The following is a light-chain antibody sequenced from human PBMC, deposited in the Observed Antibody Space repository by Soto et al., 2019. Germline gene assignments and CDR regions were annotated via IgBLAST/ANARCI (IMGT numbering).Light chain of an antibody. CDR2: DAS. V-gene: IGKV1-5*01. CDR3: QQYNSYSYT. CDR1: QNINSW. J-gene: IGKJ2*01. Sequence: DIQMTQSPSTLSASVGDRVTITCRASQNINSWLAWYQQKPGKAPKLLIYDASSLASGVPSRFSGSGSGTEFTLTISILQPDDFATYYYQQYNSYSYTFGQGTKLEIK.